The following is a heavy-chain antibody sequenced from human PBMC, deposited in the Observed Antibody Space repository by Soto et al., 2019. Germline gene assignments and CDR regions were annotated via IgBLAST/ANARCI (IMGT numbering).Heavy chain of an antibody. Sequence: QVQLVESGGGVVQPGRSLRLSCAASGFTFSSYGMHWVRQAPGKGLEWVAVISYDGSNKYYADSVRGRFTISRDNSKNTLYLQMSSLRVEDTALYYCAGEFRNCAGDCGHSAFDMWGQGTMVAVSS. J-gene: IGHJ3*02. D-gene: IGHD2-21*02. CDR1: GFTFSSYG. V-gene: IGHV3-30*03. CDR2: ISYDGSNK. CDR3: AGEFRNCAGDCGHSAFDM.